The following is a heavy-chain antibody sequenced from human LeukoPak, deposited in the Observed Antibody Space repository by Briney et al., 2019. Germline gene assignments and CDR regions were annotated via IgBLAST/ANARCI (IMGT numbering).Heavy chain of an antibody. Sequence: SETLSLTCTVSGYSISSGYYWGWIRQPPGKGLEWIGSIYHSGCTYYNPSLKSRVTISVDTSKNQFSLKLSSVTAADTAVYYCARQSYYGSGTHFDYWGQGTLVTVSS. CDR3: ARQSYYGSGTHFDY. CDR1: GYSISSGYY. CDR2: IYHSGCT. D-gene: IGHD3-10*01. J-gene: IGHJ4*02. V-gene: IGHV4-38-2*02.